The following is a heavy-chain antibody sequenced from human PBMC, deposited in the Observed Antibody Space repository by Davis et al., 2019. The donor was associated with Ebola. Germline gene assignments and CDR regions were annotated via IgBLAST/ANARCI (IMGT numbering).Heavy chain of an antibody. CDR1: GFTVSSNY. Sequence: GESLKISCAASGFTVSSNYMSWVRQAPGKGLEWVSLIYSGGSTYYADSVKGRFTISRDNSKNTLYLQMNSLRAEDTAVYYCARDLATVTPYYFDYWGQGTLVTVSS. V-gene: IGHV3-53*01. J-gene: IGHJ4*02. CDR2: IYSGGST. CDR3: ARDLATVTPYYFDY. D-gene: IGHD4-17*01.